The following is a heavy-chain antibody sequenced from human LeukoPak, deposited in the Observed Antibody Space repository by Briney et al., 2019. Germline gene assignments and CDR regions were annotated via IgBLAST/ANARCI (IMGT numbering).Heavy chain of an antibody. Sequence: SETLSLTCAVYGGSFSGYYWSWIRQPPGKGLEWIGEINHSGSTNYNPSLKSRVTISVDTSKNQFSLKLSSVTAADTAVYYCARGRTGGDYVWGSYRPRYFDYWGQGTLVTVSS. V-gene: IGHV4-34*01. CDR2: INHSGST. D-gene: IGHD3-16*02. J-gene: IGHJ4*02. CDR3: ARGRTGGDYVWGSYRPRYFDY. CDR1: GGSFSGYY.